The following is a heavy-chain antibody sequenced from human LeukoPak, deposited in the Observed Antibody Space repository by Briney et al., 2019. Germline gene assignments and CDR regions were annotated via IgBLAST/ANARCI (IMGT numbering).Heavy chain of an antibody. CDR3: ARARRAAAGPGIMDV. Sequence: PGGSLRLSCAASGFTFSSYSMNWVRQAPGKGLEWVSSISSSSSYIYYADSVKGRFTISRDNAKNSLYLQMNSLRAEDTAVYYCARARRAAAGPGIMDVWGQGTTVTVSS. CDR1: GFTFSSYS. CDR2: ISSSSSYI. J-gene: IGHJ6*02. V-gene: IGHV3-21*01. D-gene: IGHD6-13*01.